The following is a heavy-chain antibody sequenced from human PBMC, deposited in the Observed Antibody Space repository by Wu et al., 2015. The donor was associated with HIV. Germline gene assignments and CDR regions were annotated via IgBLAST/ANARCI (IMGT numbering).Heavy chain of an antibody. D-gene: IGHD6-19*01. CDR2: MNPNSGNT. CDR1: GYTFTHYD. V-gene: IGHV1-8*01. Sequence: QVQLIQSGAEVKKPGASVKVSCKASGYTFTHYDINWVRQAPGQGLEWMGWMNPNSGNTGYRQTFQGRVTMTRDNSITTAYMELSSLTSEDTAVYYCARRRTVAGAPFDYWARERWSPSP. J-gene: IGHJ4*02. CDR3: ARRRTVAGAPFDY.